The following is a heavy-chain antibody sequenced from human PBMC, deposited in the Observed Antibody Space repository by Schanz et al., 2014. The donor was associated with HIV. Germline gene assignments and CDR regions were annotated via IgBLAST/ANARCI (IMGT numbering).Heavy chain of an antibody. CDR1: GYTFTNYA. J-gene: IGHJ4*02. CDR2: INTYNGQT. Sequence: QVQLVLSGAEVKRPGASVKVSCKASGYTFTNYAFGWVRQAPGQGLEWVGSINTYNGQTDYGRKLQGRVTMTTDRSTSTAYLELRSLRSDDTAVYYCARAVTGTFDFWGQGTLVTVSS. D-gene: IGHD6-19*01. V-gene: IGHV1-18*01. CDR3: ARAVTGTFDF.